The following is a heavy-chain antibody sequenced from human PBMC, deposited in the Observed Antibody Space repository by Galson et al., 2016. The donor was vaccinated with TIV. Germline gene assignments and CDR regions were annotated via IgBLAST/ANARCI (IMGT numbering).Heavy chain of an antibody. Sequence: TLSLTCSVSGDSISTSRNYWGWIRQPPGKGLEWIGTIFPSGSTYYNPSLKSRVTISVDTSKNQFSLKLISVTAADTAVYYCARDQGRIFGLVIPHYIDYWGQGTLVSVSS. CDR1: GDSISTSRNY. D-gene: IGHD3/OR15-3a*01. CDR3: ARDQGRIFGLVIPHYIDY. CDR2: IFPSGST. V-gene: IGHV4-39*07. J-gene: IGHJ4*02.